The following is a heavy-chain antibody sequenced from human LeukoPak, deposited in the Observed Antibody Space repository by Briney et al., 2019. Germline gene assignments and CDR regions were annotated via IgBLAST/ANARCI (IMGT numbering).Heavy chain of an antibody. V-gene: IGHV4-59*01. D-gene: IGHD4-17*01. CDR3: ARTGSTVTMLYPFDH. CDR2: IYYSGST. J-gene: IGHJ4*02. Sequence: ASETLSLTCTVSGGSIRSYYWSWIRQPPGKGLEWIGHIYYSGSTNYNPSLKSRVSISVDTSKNQFSLKLSSVTAADTAVYYCARTGSTVTMLYPFDHWGQGTLVTVSS. CDR1: GGSIRSYY.